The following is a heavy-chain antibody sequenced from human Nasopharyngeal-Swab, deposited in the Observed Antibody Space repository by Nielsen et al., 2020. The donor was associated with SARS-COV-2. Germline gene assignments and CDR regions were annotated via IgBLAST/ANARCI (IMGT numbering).Heavy chain of an antibody. J-gene: IGHJ2*01. CDR1: GGSFSSYY. CDR3: ARESPPDWYFDL. V-gene: IGHV4-39*07. CDR2: IYYSGST. Sequence: SQTLSLTCAVYGGSFSSYYWGWIRQPPGKGLEWIGSIYYSGSTYYNPSLKSRVTISVDTSKNQFSLKLSSVTAADTAVYYCARESPPDWYFDLWGRGTLVTVSS.